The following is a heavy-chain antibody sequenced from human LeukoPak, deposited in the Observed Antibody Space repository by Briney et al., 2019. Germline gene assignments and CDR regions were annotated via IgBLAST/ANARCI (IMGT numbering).Heavy chain of an antibody. CDR1: GGSISSSDYY. V-gene: IGHV4-39*01. D-gene: IGHD3-10*01. J-gene: IGHJ4*02. CDR3: ARQYGSGAYNDY. Sequence: SETLSLTCTVSGGSISSSDYYWGRIRQPPGKGLEWIGSIYYSGSTYYNPSLKSRVTVSVDTSKNQFSLKLSSVTAADTAVYYCARQYGSGAYNDYWGQGTLVTVSS. CDR2: IYYSGST.